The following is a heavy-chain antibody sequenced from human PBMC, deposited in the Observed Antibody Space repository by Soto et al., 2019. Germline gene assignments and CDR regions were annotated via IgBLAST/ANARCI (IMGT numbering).Heavy chain of an antibody. CDR1: GYSFTSYW. CDR3: ARPRSSSRNYYGMDV. D-gene: IGHD6-13*01. CDR2: IYPGDSDT. V-gene: IGHV5-51*01. J-gene: IGHJ6*02. Sequence: PGESLKISCKGSGYSFTSYWIGWVRQMPGKGLEGMGIIYPGDSDTRYSPSFQGQVTISADKSISTAYLQWSSLKASDTAMYYCARPRSSSRNYYGMDVWGQGTTVTVSS.